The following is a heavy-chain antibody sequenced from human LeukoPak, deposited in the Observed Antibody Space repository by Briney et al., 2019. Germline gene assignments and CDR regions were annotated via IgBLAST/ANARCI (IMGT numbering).Heavy chain of an antibody. CDR3: GRRDYYDIKD. CDR1: GFTFSDFG. V-gene: IGHV3-30*02. J-gene: IGHJ4*02. D-gene: IGHD3-22*01. Sequence: GGSLRLPCAASGFTFSDFGMHWVRQAPGKGLEWVAFIWYDGSKKYYADSVKGRFTISRDNSKNTLYLQMNSLRAEDTAAYYCGRRDYYDIKDWGQGTLVTVSS. CDR2: IWYDGSKK.